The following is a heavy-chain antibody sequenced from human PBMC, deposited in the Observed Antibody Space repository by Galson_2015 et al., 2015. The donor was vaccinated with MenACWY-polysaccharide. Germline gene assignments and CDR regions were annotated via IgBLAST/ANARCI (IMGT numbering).Heavy chain of an antibody. CDR1: GFTFSSYA. J-gene: IGHJ3*02. CDR3: WATYCSRTSCFGLKDALDI. CDR2: ISYDGSNK. D-gene: IGHD2-2*01. Sequence: SLRLSCAASGFTFSSYAIHWVRQAPGKGLEWVAVISYDGSNKYYADSVKGRFTISRDNSKNTLYLQMNGLRAEDTAVYYSWATYCSRTSCFGLKDALDIWGQGTTVTMSS. V-gene: IGHV3-30*04.